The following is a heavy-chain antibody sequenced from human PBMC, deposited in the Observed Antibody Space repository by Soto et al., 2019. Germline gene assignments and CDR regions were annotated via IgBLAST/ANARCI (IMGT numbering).Heavy chain of an antibody. CDR1: GFPFDDFA. D-gene: IGHD1-26*01. J-gene: IGHJ4*02. CDR2: MKQDGSEK. Sequence: PGGSLRLSCTGSGFPFDDFAINWVRRAPGKGLEWVANMKQDGSEKYYVDAVKGRFTISRDNAKNSLYLQMNSLRAEDTAVYYCAKYSGSYSFESWGQGALVTVSS. V-gene: IGHV3-7*03. CDR3: AKYSGSYSFES.